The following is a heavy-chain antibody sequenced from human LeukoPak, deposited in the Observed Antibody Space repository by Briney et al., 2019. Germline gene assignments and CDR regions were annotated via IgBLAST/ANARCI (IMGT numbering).Heavy chain of an antibody. CDR3: AKDLGSGWKYYYYYYGMDV. CDR1: GFTFSSYG. CDR2: ISDDGSNK. D-gene: IGHD6-19*01. J-gene: IGHJ6*02. V-gene: IGHV3-30*18. Sequence: AGGSLRLSCAASGFTFSSYGMHWVRQAPGKGLEWVAVISDDGSNKYYADSVKGRFTISRDNSKNTLYLQMNSLRAEDTAVYYCAKDLGSGWKYYYYYYGMDVWGQGTTVTVSS.